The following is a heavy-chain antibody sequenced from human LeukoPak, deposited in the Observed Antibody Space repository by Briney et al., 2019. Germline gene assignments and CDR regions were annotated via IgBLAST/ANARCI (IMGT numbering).Heavy chain of an antibody. J-gene: IGHJ6*03. Sequence: ASVKVSCKASGYTFTSYGISWVRQAPGQGLEWMGWISAYNGNTNYAQKLQGRVTMTTDTSTSTAYMELRSLRSDDTAVYYCARVLGYCSGGSCYTLLGYYYYYYMDVWGKGTTVTVSS. D-gene: IGHD2-15*01. V-gene: IGHV1-18*01. CDR3: ARVLGYCSGGSCYTLLGYYYYYYMDV. CDR2: ISAYNGNT. CDR1: GYTFTSYG.